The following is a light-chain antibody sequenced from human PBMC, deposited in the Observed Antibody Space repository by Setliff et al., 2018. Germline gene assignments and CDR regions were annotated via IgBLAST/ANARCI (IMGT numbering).Light chain of an antibody. J-gene: IGLJ1*01. CDR1: SSDVGGINH. Sequence: QSALTQPPSASGSPGQSVTISCTRTSSDVGGINHVSWYQQHPGKAPRLMIFEVSKRPSGVPDRFSGSKSGNTASLTVSGLQAEDEAEYYCSSYAGNYIYVCGTGTKVTVL. CDR3: SSYAGNYIYV. V-gene: IGLV2-8*01. CDR2: EVS.